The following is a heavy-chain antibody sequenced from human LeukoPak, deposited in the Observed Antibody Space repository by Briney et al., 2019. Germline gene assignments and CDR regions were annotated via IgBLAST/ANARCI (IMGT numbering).Heavy chain of an antibody. V-gene: IGHV3-74*01. CDR3: AKACCRGSYSFDY. CDR1: GFTFSSYW. J-gene: IGHJ4*02. Sequence: GGSLRLSCAASGFTFSSYWMHWVRQAPGKGLVWVSRINSDGSSRSYADSVKGRFTISRDNSKNTLYLQMNSLRAVDTAVYYCAKACCRGSYSFDYWGQGTLVTVSS. D-gene: IGHD1-26*01. CDR2: INSDGSSR.